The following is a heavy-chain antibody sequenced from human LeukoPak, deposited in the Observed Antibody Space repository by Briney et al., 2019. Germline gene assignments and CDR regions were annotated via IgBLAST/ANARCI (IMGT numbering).Heavy chain of an antibody. J-gene: IGHJ3*02. CDR1: GYSISRGYY. D-gene: IGHD3-22*01. V-gene: IGHV4-38-2*02. Sequence: SETLSLTCTVSGYSISRGYYWGWFRQPPGKGREGIGSIYHSGSTYYNPSLKSRVTISVDTSKNQFYLKLSSVTAADTAVYYCARGYYYDSSGYYYNDAFDIWGQGTMVTVSS. CDR2: IYHSGST. CDR3: ARGYYYDSSGYYYNDAFDI.